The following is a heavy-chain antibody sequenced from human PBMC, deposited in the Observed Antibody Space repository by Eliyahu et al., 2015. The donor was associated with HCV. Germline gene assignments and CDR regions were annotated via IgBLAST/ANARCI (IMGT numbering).Heavy chain of an antibody. CDR2: IDSDDAK. D-gene: IGHD3-10*01. CDR3: ARAQLIRGQDYFDY. J-gene: IGHJ4*02. Sequence: QVTLKESGPALVKPTQTLTLTCTFSGISLSSSIMSVNWIRQPPGKALEWLARIDSDDAKFYSTSLKTRLSISKDTSKNQVVLTMTNMDPVDTATYFCARAQLIRGQDYFDYWGQGTLVTVSS. CDR1: GISLSSSIMS. V-gene: IGHV2-70*04.